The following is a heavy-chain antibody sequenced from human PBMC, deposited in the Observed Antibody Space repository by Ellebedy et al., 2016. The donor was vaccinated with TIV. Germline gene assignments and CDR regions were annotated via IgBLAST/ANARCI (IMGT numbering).Heavy chain of an antibody. D-gene: IGHD4-23*01. V-gene: IGHV3-23*01. Sequence: GESLKISXRASGFTFSNYAMNWVRQAPGKGLEWVSIISSSGGGTFYADSVKGRFTISRDNSKNTVYLQMNSLRVEDTAVYYCARDANSGGGQTWGWGQGTLVTVSS. CDR3: ARDANSGGGQTWG. CDR1: GFTFSNYA. J-gene: IGHJ4*02. CDR2: ISSSGGGT.